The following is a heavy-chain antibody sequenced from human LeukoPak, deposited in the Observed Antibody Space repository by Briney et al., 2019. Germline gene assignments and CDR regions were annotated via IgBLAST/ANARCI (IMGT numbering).Heavy chain of an antibody. CDR1: GGSISSYY. CDR3: ARAYCSGGSCPNFDY. CDR2: IRYSGGT. Sequence: SETLSLTCTVSGGSISSYYWSWIRQPPGKGMELIGYIRYSGGTSYNPSLKSRVTISIDTSKNQFSLKLNSVTAADTAVYYCARAYCSGGSCPNFDYWGQGTLVTVSS. D-gene: IGHD2-15*01. V-gene: IGHV4-59*01. J-gene: IGHJ4*02.